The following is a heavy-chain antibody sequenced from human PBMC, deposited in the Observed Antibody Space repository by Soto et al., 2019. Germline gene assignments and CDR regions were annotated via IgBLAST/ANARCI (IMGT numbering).Heavy chain of an antibody. J-gene: IGHJ6*02. V-gene: IGHV3-7*03. D-gene: IGHD2-21*01. CDR3: AREGHKTNHRLDYYGMDV. CDR1: GFTFSSYC. Sequence: LXLACAGSGFTFSSYCMSWVRQAPGKGLEWVANIKQDGSEKYYVDSVKGRFTISRDNAKNSLYLQMNSLRAEDTAVYYCAREGHKTNHRLDYYGMDVWAQGTTVTVSS. CDR2: IKQDGSEK.